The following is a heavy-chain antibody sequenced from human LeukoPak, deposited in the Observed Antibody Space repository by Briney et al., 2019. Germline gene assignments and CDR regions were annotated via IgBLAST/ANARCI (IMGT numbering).Heavy chain of an antibody. Sequence: PGGSLRLSCAASGFTFSSYGMHWVRQAPGKGLEWVAFIRYDGSNKYYADSVKGRFTISRDNSKNSLYLQMNSLRADDTAVYYCARDRWLDYWGQGTLVTVSS. CDR1: GFTFSSYG. J-gene: IGHJ4*02. CDR3: ARDRWLDY. CDR2: IRYDGSNK. D-gene: IGHD4-23*01. V-gene: IGHV3-30*02.